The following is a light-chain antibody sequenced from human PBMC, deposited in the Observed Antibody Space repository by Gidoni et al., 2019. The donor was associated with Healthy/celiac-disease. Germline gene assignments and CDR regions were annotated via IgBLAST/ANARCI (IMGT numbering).Light chain of an antibody. Sequence: EIVLTQSPGTLCLSPGERATLSCRASQRVSCSYLGWYQEKPGQAPRLLIYGASSRATGIPDRVRGSGSGTDFNLTISSLEPEDVAVYDCQQYGSSPRGITFGPGTKVDIK. J-gene: IGKJ3*01. CDR1: QRVSCSY. CDR2: GAS. CDR3: QQYGSSPRGIT. V-gene: IGKV3-20*01.